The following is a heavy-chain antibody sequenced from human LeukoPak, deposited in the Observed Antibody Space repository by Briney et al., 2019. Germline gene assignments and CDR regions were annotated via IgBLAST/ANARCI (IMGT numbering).Heavy chain of an antibody. V-gene: IGHV4-34*01. J-gene: IGHJ4*02. CDR2: INHSGST. CDR3: ARQARFGSGSYYFY. CDR1: GGSFSGYY. Sequence: SETLSLTCAVYGGSFSGYYWSWIRQPPGKGLEWIGEINHSGSTNYNPSLKSRVTISVDTSKNQFSLKLSSVTAADTAVYYCARQARFGSGSYYFYWGQGTLVTVSS. D-gene: IGHD3-10*01.